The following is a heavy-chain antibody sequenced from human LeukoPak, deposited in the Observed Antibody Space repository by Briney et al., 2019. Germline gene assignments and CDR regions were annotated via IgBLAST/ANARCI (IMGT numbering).Heavy chain of an antibody. Sequence: SETLSLTCTVSGGSISSGSYYWSWIRQPAGKGLEWIGRIYTSGSTNYNPSLKRRVTISVDTSKNQFSLKLSSVTAADTAVYYCARDSPIAVAVFDYWGPGTLVTVSS. CDR1: GGSISSGSYY. CDR3: ARDSPIAVAVFDY. J-gene: IGHJ4*02. CDR2: IYTSGST. D-gene: IGHD6-19*01. V-gene: IGHV4-61*02.